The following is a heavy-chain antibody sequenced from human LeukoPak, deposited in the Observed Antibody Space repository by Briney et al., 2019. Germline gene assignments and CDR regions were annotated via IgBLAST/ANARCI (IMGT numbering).Heavy chain of an antibody. CDR1: GLTVSNHW. D-gene: IGHD2-21*01. J-gene: IGHJ5*02. CDR3: AKDPYRVIVATGNYLDP. Sequence: GGSLRLSCVASGLTVSNHWMSWVRQAPGKGLEWVANIREERGQEYYVDSVKGRFTISKNSAKNSLYLQMNTLRVEDTAMYYCAKDPYRVIVATGNYLDPWGQGTLVTVSS. CDR2: IREERGQE. V-gene: IGHV3-7*03.